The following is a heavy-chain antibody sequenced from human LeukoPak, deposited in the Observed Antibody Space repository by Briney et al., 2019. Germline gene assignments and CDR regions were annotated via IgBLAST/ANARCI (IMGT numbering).Heavy chain of an antibody. CDR3: AKEYDILTGYYAFDI. V-gene: IGHV3-48*03. CDR1: GSTFSSYE. CDR2: ISSSGSTI. J-gene: IGHJ3*02. D-gene: IGHD3-9*01. Sequence: GGSLRLPCAASGSTFSSYEMNWVRQAPGKGLEWVSYISSSGSTIYYADSVKGRFTISRDNSKNTLYLQMNSLRAEDTAVYYCAKEYDILTGYYAFDIWGQGTMVTVSS.